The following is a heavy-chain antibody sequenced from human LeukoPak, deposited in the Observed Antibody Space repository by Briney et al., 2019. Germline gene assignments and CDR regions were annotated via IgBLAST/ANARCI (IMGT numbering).Heavy chain of an antibody. CDR3: ARDWGRSTSCLSAL. J-gene: IGHJ4*02. Sequence: ASVKVSCKASGYTFTSYGISWVRQAPGQGLEWMGWISAYNGNTNYAQKLQGRVTMTTDTSTSAAYMELRRLRSDDTAVYYCARDWGRSTSCLSALWGQGPLVTVSS. D-gene: IGHD2-2*01. CDR1: GYTFTSYG. V-gene: IGHV1-18*01. CDR2: ISAYNGNT.